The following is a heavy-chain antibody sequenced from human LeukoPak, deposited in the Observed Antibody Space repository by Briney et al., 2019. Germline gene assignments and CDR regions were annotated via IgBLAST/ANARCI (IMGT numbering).Heavy chain of an antibody. J-gene: IGHJ4*02. CDR3: ARAPRDIVATILDY. D-gene: IGHD5-12*01. V-gene: IGHV1-2*02. Sequence: ASVKVSCKASGYSLTNYYIHWVRQAPGQGLEWMGWINPDHGGTNYAQKFQGRVTMTRDTSISTVHMELRGLRSDDTAVYYCARAPRDIVATILDYWGQGTLVTVSS. CDR2: INPDHGGT. CDR1: GYSLTNYY.